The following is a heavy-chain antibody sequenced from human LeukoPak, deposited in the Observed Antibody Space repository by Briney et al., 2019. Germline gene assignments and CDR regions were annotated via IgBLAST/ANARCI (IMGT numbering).Heavy chain of an antibody. J-gene: IGHJ5*02. V-gene: IGHV4-39*01. CDR3: ARAAEYNWFDP. D-gene: IGHD3-10*01. CDR2: IYYSGST. CDR1: GGSISSSSYY. Sequence: SETLSLTCTVSGGSISSSSYYWGWIRQPPGKGLEWIGSIYYSGSTYYNPSLKSRVTISVDTSKNQFSLKLNSVTPEDTAVYYCARAAEYNWFDPWSQGTLVTVSS.